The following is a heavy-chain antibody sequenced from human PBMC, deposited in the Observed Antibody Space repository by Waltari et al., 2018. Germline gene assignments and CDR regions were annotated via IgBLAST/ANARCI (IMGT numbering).Heavy chain of an antibody. CDR2: IYTSGSP. J-gene: IGHJ5*02. D-gene: IGHD3-22*01. CDR1: GGSISSYY. V-gene: IGHV4-4*07. Sequence: QVQLQESGPGLVKPSETLSLTCTVSGGSISSYYWSWIRQPAGKGLEWIGRIYTSGSPNYNPSLKSRVTMSVDTSKNQFSLKLSSVTAADTAVYYCAREGYYDSSGYPDAGWFDPWGQGTLVTVSS. CDR3: AREGYYDSSGYPDAGWFDP.